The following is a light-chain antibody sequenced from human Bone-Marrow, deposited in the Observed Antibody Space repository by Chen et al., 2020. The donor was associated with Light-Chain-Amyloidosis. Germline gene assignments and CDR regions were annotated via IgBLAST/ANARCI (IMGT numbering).Light chain of an antibody. Sequence: QSALTQPPSASGSPGQSVTIPCTGTSSDVGGYNYVSWYQQYPGKAPKLMIYDVSNRPSGVSNRFSGCKSGNTASMTISRLQAQDEADYHCGTYTSSSSTYVVRTGTNVTVL. CDR1: SSDVGGYNY. V-gene: IGLV2-14*01. CDR2: DVS. J-gene: IGLJ1*01. CDR3: GTYTSSSSTYV.